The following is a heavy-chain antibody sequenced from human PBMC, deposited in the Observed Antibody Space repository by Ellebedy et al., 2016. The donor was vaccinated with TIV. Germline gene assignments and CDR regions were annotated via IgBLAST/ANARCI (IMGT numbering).Heavy chain of an antibody. J-gene: IGHJ6*02. V-gene: IGHV3-66*01. CDR1: GLTVSSNY. CDR2: FYSDVRT. Sequence: GESLKISCAASGLTVSSNYMNWVRQAPGKGLEWVSVFYSDVRTYFADSVKGRFTVSREITRNTLYLQMNSLRAEDTAVYFCARVRGRSEAYAMDVWGQGTTVTVSS. CDR3: ARVRGRSEAYAMDV.